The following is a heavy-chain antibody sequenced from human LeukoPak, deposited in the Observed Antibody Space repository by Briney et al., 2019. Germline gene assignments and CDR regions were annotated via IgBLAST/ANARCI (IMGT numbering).Heavy chain of an antibody. Sequence: SETLSLTCAVYGGSFSGYYWSWIRQPPGKGLEWIGEINRSGSTNYNPSLKSRVTISVDTSKNQFSLKLSSVTAADTAVYYCARGFHDIAAVGTASYYYGMDVWGQGTTVTVSS. CDR1: GGSFSGYY. CDR2: INRSGST. J-gene: IGHJ6*02. D-gene: IGHD6-13*01. CDR3: ARGFHDIAAVGTASYYYGMDV. V-gene: IGHV4-34*01.